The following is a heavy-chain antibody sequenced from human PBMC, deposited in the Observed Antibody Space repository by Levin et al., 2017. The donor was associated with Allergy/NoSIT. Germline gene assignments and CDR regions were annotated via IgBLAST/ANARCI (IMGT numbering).Heavy chain of an antibody. Sequence: TGGSLRLSCVASGFTFSNYGMHWVRQAPGKGLEWVAVTSYDGNAKYYADSVRGRFTISRDNSRSTLFLQMDTLRPEDTAVYYCAKDGGSCTSTGCPYFHYWGQGTLVTVSS. V-gene: IGHV3-30*18. CDR1: GFTFSNYG. CDR2: TSYDGNAK. D-gene: IGHD2-2*01. CDR3: AKDGGSCTSTGCPYFHY. J-gene: IGHJ4*02.